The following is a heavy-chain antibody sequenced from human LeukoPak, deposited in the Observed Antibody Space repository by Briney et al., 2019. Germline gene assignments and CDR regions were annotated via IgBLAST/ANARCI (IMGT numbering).Heavy chain of an antibody. CDR3: AREPKYYYDNSGYYSEVGWFDP. CDR1: GYTFTSYY. CDR2: INPSGGST. J-gene: IGHJ5*02. Sequence: ASVKVSCKASGYTFTSYYMHWVRQAPGQGLEWMGIINPSGGSTSYAQKFQGRVTMTRDTSTSTVYMELSSLRSEDTAVYYCAREPKYYYDNSGYYSEVGWFDPWGQGTLVTVSS. V-gene: IGHV1-46*01. D-gene: IGHD3-22*01.